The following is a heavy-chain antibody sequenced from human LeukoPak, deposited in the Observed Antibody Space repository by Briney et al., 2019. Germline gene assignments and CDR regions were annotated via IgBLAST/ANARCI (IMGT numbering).Heavy chain of an antibody. V-gene: IGHV1-2*02. Sequence: ASVKVSCKASGYTFTGYFLHWVRQAPGQGLEWEGWINPKSGGTNYAQKFQGRVTMTRDTSINTAYMELSRLSSDDTAVYYCARDFPQPSSGWFENPGAALDIWGQGTMVTVSS. CDR2: INPKSGGT. CDR3: ARDFPQPSSGWFENPGAALDI. J-gene: IGHJ3*02. CDR1: GYTFTGYF. D-gene: IGHD6-19*01.